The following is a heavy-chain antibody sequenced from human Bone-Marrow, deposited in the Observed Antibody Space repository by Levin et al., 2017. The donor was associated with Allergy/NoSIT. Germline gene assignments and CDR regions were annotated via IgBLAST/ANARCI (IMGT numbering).Heavy chain of an antibody. CDR1: GFTFSSQA. Sequence: RGESLKISCAASGFTFSSQAMSWVRKAAGKGLEWVAGIGGSGSSTFYADSVKGRFTISRDNSKDTMFLDMNSLGADDTAVYYCATDRSYDSSGYPVNLRHWGQGTQVTVSS. J-gene: IGHJ1*01. CDR3: ATDRSYDSSGYPVNLRH. D-gene: IGHD3-22*01. V-gene: IGHV3-23*01. CDR2: IGGSGSST.